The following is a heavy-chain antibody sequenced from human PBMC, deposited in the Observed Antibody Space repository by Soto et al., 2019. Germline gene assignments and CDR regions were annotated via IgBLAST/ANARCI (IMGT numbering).Heavy chain of an antibody. CDR1: GFSLSTSGVG. Sequence: QITLKESGPTLVKPTQTLTLTCTFSGFSLSTSGVGVGWIRQPPGKALEWLAVIYWDDDKRYSPSLKSRLTITKDTSKNQVVLTMTNMDPVDTATYYCAHNNPTTVTSNFYYYGMDVWDQGTTVTVSS. V-gene: IGHV2-5*02. CDR2: IYWDDDK. D-gene: IGHD4-17*01. J-gene: IGHJ6*02. CDR3: AHNNPTTVTSNFYYYGMDV.